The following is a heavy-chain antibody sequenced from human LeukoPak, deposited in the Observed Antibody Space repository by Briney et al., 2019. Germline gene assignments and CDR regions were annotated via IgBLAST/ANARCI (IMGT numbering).Heavy chain of an antibody. V-gene: IGHV4-4*07. D-gene: IGHD4-17*01. CDR3: ARVTVTTGAYFGY. CDR1: GGSISIYY. CDR2: IYTSGST. J-gene: IGHJ4*02. Sequence: PSETLSLTRTVSGGSISIYYWSWIRQPAGKGLEWIGRIYTSGSTNYNPSLKSRVTMSVDTSKNQFSLKLSSVTAADTAVYYCARVTVTTGAYFGYWGQGTLVTVSS.